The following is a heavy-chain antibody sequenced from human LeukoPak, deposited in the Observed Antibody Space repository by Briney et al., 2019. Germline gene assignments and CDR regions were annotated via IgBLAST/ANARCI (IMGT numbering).Heavy chain of an antibody. D-gene: IGHD4-11*01. CDR3: ARGAYSNYLSVDY. CDR1: GGSIPSYY. J-gene: IGHJ4*02. V-gene: IGHV4-59*01. Sequence: PSETLSLTCAISGGSIPSYYWSWIRQTPGKGLEWIGYLFYSGSTNYNPSLKGRITMSIDTSKNEFSLKLRSVTAAGTAVYYCARGAYSNYLSVDYWGQGILVTVSS. CDR2: LFYSGST.